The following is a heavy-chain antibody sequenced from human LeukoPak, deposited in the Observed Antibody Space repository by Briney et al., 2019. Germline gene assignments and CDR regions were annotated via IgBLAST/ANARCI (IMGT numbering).Heavy chain of an antibody. D-gene: IGHD2-21*02. CDR3: ARENGGGGYCYDPYSFDY. CDR1: GFTLSSYG. V-gene: IGHV3-30*03. CDR2: ISYDGSNK. Sequence: GGSLRLSCAASGFTLSSYGMHWVRQAPGKGLEWVAVISYDGSNKYYADSVKGRFTISRDNSKNTLSLQMNSLRAEDRAVYSWARENGGGGYCYDPYSFDYWGEGTLVTVSS. J-gene: IGHJ4*02.